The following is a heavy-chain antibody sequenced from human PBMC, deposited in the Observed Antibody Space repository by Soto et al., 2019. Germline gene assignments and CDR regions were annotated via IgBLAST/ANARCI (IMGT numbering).Heavy chain of an antibody. CDR3: ARRGYSYGPNDY. Sequence: QVQLQQWGAGLLKPSETLSLTCAVYGGSFSGYYWSWIRQPPGKGLEWIGEINHSGSTNYNPSLKSRVTISVDTSKNQFSLKLSSVTAADTAVYYCARRGYSYGPNDYCGQGTLVTVSS. V-gene: IGHV4-34*01. CDR2: INHSGST. CDR1: GGSFSGYY. D-gene: IGHD5-18*01. J-gene: IGHJ4*02.